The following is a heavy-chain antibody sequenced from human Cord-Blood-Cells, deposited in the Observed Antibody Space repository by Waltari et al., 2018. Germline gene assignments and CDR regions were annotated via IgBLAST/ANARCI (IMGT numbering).Heavy chain of an antibody. CDR1: GFTFSSYS. Sequence: EVQLVESGGGLVKPGGFLRRSCAASGFTFSSYSMNWVRQAPGKGLEWVSSISSSSYIYYADSVKGRFTISRDNAKNSLYLQMNSLRAEDTAVYYCAISGDSGSYYFDYWGQGTLVTVSS. V-gene: IGHV3-21*01. D-gene: IGHD1-26*01. CDR3: AISGDSGSYYFDY. J-gene: IGHJ4*02. CDR2: ISSSSYI.